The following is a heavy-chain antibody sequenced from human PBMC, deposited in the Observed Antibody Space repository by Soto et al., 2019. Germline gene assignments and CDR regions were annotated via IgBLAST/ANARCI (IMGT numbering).Heavy chain of an antibody. CDR1: GGSISSYY. J-gene: IGHJ4*02. Sequence: QVQLQESGPGLVKPSETLSLTCTVSGGSISSYYWTWIRQPPGKGLEWIGFIYNSGSTHYNPSLRSRVTRSVDTSKNQFSLRLRSVTGADTAVYYCATMGYHYGSGSYPLDYWGQGTLVTVSS. V-gene: IGHV4-59*08. CDR3: ATMGYHYGSGSYPLDY. CDR2: IYNSGST. D-gene: IGHD3-10*01.